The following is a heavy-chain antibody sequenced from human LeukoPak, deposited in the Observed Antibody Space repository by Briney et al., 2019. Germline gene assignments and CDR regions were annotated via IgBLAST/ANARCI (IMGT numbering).Heavy chain of an antibody. CDR3: ASEGTYYDYIWGSYRSPFDY. CDR1: GGSISSSSYY. J-gene: IGHJ4*02. D-gene: IGHD3-16*02. Sequence: PETLSLTCTVSGGSISSSSYYWGWIRQPPGKGLEWIGSIYYSGSTYYNPSLKSRVTISVDTSKNQFSLKLSSVTAADTAVYYCASEGTYYDYIWGSYRSPFDYWGQGTLVTVSS. V-gene: IGHV4-39*01. CDR2: IYYSGST.